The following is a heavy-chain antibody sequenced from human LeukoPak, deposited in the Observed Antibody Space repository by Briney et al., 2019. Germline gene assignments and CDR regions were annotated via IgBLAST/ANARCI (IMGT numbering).Heavy chain of an antibody. V-gene: IGHV3-30*03. D-gene: IGHD3-10*01. CDR2: ISYDGSNK. CDR3: AGNGSGSYSNALDY. J-gene: IGHJ4*02. CDR1: GFTFSSYG. Sequence: PGRSLRLSCAASGFTFSSYGMHWVRQAPGKGLEWVAVISYDGSNKYYADSVKGRFTISRDNSKNTLYLQMNSLRAEDTAVYYCAGNGSGSYSNALDYWGQGTLVTVSS.